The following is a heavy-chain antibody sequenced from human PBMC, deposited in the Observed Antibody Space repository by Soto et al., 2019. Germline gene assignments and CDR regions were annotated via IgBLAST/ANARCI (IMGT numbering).Heavy chain of an antibody. CDR2: IDKVGTDS. J-gene: IGHJ6*03. D-gene: IGHD3-10*01. Sequence: EVQLVESGGGLVQPGGSLRLSCAASEFTFSGRSVHWVRQAPGKGLVWVSGIDKVGTDSTYADSVKGRFTSSRDNAKTTVYLQMHSLRVEDTAVYYCARGWFGPDVWGKGTTVTVSS. CDR1: EFTFSGRS. V-gene: IGHV3-74*01. CDR3: ARGWFGPDV.